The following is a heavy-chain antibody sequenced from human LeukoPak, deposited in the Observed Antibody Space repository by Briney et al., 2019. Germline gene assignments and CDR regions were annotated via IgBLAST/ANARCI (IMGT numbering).Heavy chain of an antibody. CDR3: ARGSYDSWLPYFDY. V-gene: IGHV3-20*04. CDR1: GFTFDDYG. D-gene: IGHD3-22*01. Sequence: PAGSLRLSCAASGFTFDDYGKSWVRQAPGKGLEWISGINWNGGSTGYADSVKGRFTISRDNAKNSLYLQMSSLRAADTSLYYCARGSYDSWLPYFDYWGQGTLVTVSS. CDR2: INWNGGST. J-gene: IGHJ4*02.